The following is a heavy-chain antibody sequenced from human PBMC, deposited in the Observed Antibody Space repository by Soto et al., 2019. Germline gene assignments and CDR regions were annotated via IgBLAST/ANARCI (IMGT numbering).Heavy chain of an antibody. CDR1: GFTFSDYY. CDR2: ISSSGSTI. J-gene: IGHJ6*03. CDR3: AIEYSRGSWTHMDV. D-gene: IGHD2-15*01. V-gene: IGHV3-11*01. Sequence: GESRKISCAASGFTFSDYYMSWIRQAPGKGLEWVSYISSSGSTIYYADSVKGRFTISRDNAKNSLYLQMNSLRAEDTAVYYCAIEYSRGSWTHMDVRAKRTTVPVS.